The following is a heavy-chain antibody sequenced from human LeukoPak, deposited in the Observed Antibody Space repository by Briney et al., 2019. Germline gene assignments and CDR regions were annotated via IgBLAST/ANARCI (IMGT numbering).Heavy chain of an antibody. CDR3: ARKPDY. CDR1: GFTVSNNY. CDR2: IYSGGSI. J-gene: IGHJ4*02. V-gene: IGHV3-53*01. Sequence: GGSLRLSCAASGFTVSNNYMACVRQPPGKGLEWVSLIYSGGSIYYADSVKGRFTISRDNSKNTLYLQMNSLKAEDTAVYYCARKPDYWGQGTLVTVSS.